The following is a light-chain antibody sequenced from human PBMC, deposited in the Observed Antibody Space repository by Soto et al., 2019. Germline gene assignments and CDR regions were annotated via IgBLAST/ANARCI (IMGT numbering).Light chain of an antibody. CDR1: QSVNAY. CDR3: QQYNNWTQT. Sequence: VLPQSPVNLYLSPGASATLSCRASQSVNAYLAWYQQKPGQAPRLLIYDASVRATGIPARLSGSGSGTDFTLTISRLEPEEFAVDYGQQYNNWTQTFGQGTKVDIK. J-gene: IGKJ1*01. CDR2: DAS. V-gene: IGKV3-11*01.